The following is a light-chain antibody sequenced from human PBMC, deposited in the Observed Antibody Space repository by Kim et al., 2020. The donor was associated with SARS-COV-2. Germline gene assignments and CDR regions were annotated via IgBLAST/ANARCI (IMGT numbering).Light chain of an antibody. CDR2: HDT. CDR3: QTWDTSTV. V-gene: IGLV3-1*01. Sequence: VSVSPGRTASITCSGDKLGHKLASWYQQKPGQSPVLVIYHDTKRTSGTPDRFSGSNSGNTATLTIRGTQAVDEADYYCQTWDTSTVFCGGTQLTVL. J-gene: IGLJ3*02. CDR1: KLGHKL.